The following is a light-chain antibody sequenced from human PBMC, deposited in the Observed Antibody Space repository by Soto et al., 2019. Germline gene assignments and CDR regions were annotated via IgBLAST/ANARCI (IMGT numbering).Light chain of an antibody. CDR3: QLYGDSPPSPWT. CDR1: QSVSSN. CDR2: GAS. J-gene: IGKJ1*01. Sequence: EIVMTQSPATLSVSPGERATLSCRASQSVSSNLAWYQQKPGQAPRLLIYGASSRATDIPDRFSVSGSGTDFSLTISRLEPEDFALYYCQLYGDSPPSPWTFGQGTKVEI. V-gene: IGKV3-20*01.